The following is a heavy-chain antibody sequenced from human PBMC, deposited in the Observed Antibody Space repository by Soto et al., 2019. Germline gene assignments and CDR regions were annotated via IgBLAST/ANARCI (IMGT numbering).Heavy chain of an antibody. D-gene: IGHD3-10*01. Sequence: SETLSLTCTVSGGSISSGDYYWSWIRQPPGKGQEWIGYIYYSGSTYYNPSLKSRVTISVNTSKNQFSLKLSSVTAADTAVYYCASSLTMVRGVTYYYYGMDVWGQGTTVTVSS. CDR2: IYYSGST. J-gene: IGHJ6*02. V-gene: IGHV4-30-4*01. CDR1: GGSISSGDYY. CDR3: ASSLTMVRGVTYYYYGMDV.